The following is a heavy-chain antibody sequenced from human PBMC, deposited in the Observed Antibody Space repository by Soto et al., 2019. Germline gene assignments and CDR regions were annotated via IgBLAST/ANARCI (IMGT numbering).Heavy chain of an antibody. CDR2: INPSGGST. Sequence: ASVKVSCKASGYTFTSYYIHWMRQAPGRGLEWMGIINPSGGSTSYARKFQGRVTMSRDTSTSTVYMELSSLRSEDTAVYYCAMNYYDSSGYPSYYYGMDVWGQGTTVTVSS. D-gene: IGHD3-22*01. CDR3: AMNYYDSSGYPSYYYGMDV. V-gene: IGHV1-46*01. J-gene: IGHJ6*02. CDR1: GYTFTSYY.